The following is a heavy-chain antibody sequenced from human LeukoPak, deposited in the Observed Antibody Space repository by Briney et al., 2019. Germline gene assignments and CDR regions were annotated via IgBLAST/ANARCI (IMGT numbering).Heavy chain of an antibody. Sequence: ASVKVSCKTSGYTFTDHYIHWVQQAPGKGPEWMGRVDPEDGETVYAEKFRGRITIAADTSTDTAYMELTSVRSDDTAVYYCLIDRIDRAFDVWGQGTSVTIS. CDR3: LIDRIDRAFDV. J-gene: IGHJ6*02. CDR1: GYTFTDHY. V-gene: IGHV1-69-2*01. CDR2: VDPEDGET.